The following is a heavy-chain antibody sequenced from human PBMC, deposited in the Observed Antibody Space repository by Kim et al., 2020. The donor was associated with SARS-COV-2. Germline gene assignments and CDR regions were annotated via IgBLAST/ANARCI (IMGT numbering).Heavy chain of an antibody. CDR2: IYHNGST. D-gene: IGHD2-15*01. V-gene: IGHV4-59*13. CDR1: GASISTYY. CDR3: ARVDGRDGYSFLLDP. J-gene: IGHJ5*02. Sequence: SETLSLNCTVSGASISTYYWSWIRQPPGKGLEYIGYIYHNGSTEGRTNYNPSLRSRVTISADTSKNQLSLKLTFVTAADTAVYYCARVDGRDGYSFLLDPWGQGALVTVSS.